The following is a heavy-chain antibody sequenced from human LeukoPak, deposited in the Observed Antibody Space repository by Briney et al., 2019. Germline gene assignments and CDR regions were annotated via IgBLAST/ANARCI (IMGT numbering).Heavy chain of an antibody. CDR1: GYTFTSYG. CDR3: ARDAGLYCSSTSCYGIGGDY. V-gene: IGHV1-18*01. CDR2: ISAYNGNT. D-gene: IGHD2-2*01. Sequence: ASVKVSCKASGYTFTSYGISWVRQAPGQGLEWMGWISAYNGNTNYAQKLQGRVTMTTDTSTSTAYMELRSLRSDDTAGYSCARDAGLYCSSTSCYGIGGDYWGQGTLVTVSS. J-gene: IGHJ4*02.